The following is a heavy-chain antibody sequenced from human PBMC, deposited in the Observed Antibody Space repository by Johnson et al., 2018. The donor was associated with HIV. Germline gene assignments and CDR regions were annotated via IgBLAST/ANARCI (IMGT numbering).Heavy chain of an antibody. CDR3: ASIYSYGLRAAFDI. Sequence: VQLVESGGGVVQPGRSLRLSCAASGFTFSSYAMHWVRQAPGKGLEWVAVISYDGSNKYYADSVKGRFTVSRDNSKNTLYLQMTSLRTEDTAVYYCASIYSYGLRAAFDIWGQGTMVTVSS. CDR2: ISYDGSNK. J-gene: IGHJ3*02. D-gene: IGHD5-18*01. CDR1: GFTFSSYA. V-gene: IGHV3-30*04.